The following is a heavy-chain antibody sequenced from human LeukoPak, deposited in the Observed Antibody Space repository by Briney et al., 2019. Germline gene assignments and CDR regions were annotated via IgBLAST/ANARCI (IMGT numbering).Heavy chain of an antibody. V-gene: IGHV4-34*01. Sequence: SETLSLTCAVYGGSFSGYYWSWIRQPPGKGLEWIGEINHSGSTNYNPSLKSRVTTSVDTSKNQFSLKLSSVTAADTAVYYCARGGAGPAAICWFDPWGQGTLVTVSS. D-gene: IGHD2-2*01. CDR3: ARGGAGPAAICWFDP. J-gene: IGHJ5*02. CDR2: INHSGST. CDR1: GGSFSGYY.